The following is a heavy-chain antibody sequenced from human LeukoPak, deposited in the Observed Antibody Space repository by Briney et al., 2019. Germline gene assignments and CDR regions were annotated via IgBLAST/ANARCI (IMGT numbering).Heavy chain of an antibody. CDR3: ARDDWTYCSSTTCPDAYI. V-gene: IGHV4-61*09. J-gene: IGHJ3*02. D-gene: IGHD2-2*01. CDR1: GGSVSSGTYY. CDR2: IYTSEST. Sequence: MASETLSLTCTVSGGSVSSGTYYWSWIRQPAGKGLEWIGHIYTSESTNYNPSLKSRATISVDTSKNQFSLKLTSVTAADTAVYYCARDDWTYCSSTTCPDAYIWGQGTMVTVSS.